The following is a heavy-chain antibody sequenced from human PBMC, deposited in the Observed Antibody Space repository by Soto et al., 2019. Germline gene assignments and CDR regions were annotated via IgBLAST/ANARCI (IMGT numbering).Heavy chain of an antibody. CDR1: GGSISSGDYY. Sequence: QVQLQESGPGLVKPSQTLSLTCTVSGGSISSGDYYWSWIRQPPGKGLEWIGYIYYSGSTYYHPSPKSRVTISVDPSKNQFSRKLSSVTAADTAVYYCARGGIYCSRTSCYLDPWGQGTLVTVSS. V-gene: IGHV4-30-4*01. J-gene: IGHJ5*02. CDR2: IYYSGST. D-gene: IGHD2-2*01. CDR3: ARGGIYCSRTSCYLDP.